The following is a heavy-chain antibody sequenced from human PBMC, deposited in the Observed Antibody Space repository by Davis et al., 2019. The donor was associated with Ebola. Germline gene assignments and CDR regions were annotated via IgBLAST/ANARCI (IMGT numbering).Heavy chain of an antibody. CDR3: ARSRPAAQLRFAVLNILFDY. V-gene: IGHV3-21*01. D-gene: IGHD3-3*01. CDR1: GFTFSSYS. J-gene: IGHJ4*02. Sequence: PGGSLRLSCAASGFTFSSYSMNWVRQAPGKGLEWVSSISSSSSYIYYADSVKGRFTISRDNAKNSLYLQMNSLRAEDTAVYYCARSRPAAQLRFAVLNILFDYWGQGTLVTVSS. CDR2: ISSSSSYI.